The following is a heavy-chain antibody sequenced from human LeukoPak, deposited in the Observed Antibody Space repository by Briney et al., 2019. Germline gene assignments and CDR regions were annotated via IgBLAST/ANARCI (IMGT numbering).Heavy chain of an antibody. J-gene: IGHJ4*02. Sequence: PGGSPRLSCAASGFTFSSYAMSWVRQAPGKGLEWVSAISGSGGSTYYADSVKGRFTISRDNSKNTLYLQMNSLRAEDTAVYYCAKDQSHDYGDYVYDYWGQGTLVTVSS. CDR1: GFTFSSYA. D-gene: IGHD4-17*01. V-gene: IGHV3-23*01. CDR2: ISGSGGST. CDR3: AKDQSHDYGDYVYDY.